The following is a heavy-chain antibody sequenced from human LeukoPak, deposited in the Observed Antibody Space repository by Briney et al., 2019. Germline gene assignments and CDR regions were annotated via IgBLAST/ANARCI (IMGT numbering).Heavy chain of an antibody. Sequence: PGGSLRLSCAASGFTFSSYGMHWVRQAPGKGLEWVAVIWYDGSNKYYADSVKGRFTISRDNSKNTLYLQMNSLRAEDTAVYYCAKEEIAAADNLYNWFDPWGQGTLVTVSS. CDR1: GFTFSSYG. CDR2: IWYDGSNK. J-gene: IGHJ5*02. V-gene: IGHV3-33*06. CDR3: AKEEIAAADNLYNWFDP. D-gene: IGHD6-13*01.